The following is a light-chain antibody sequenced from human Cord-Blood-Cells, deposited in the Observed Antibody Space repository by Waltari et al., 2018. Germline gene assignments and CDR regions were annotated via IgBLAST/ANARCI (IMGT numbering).Light chain of an antibody. CDR3: QSADSSGTYWV. CDR2: KDR. CDR1: ALPKQY. J-gene: IGLJ3*02. V-gene: IGLV3-25*03. Sequence: SYELTQPPSVSVSPGQTARNPCSGDALPKQYAYWYQQKPGQAPVLVIHKDRERPSGIPERFSGSSSGTTVTLTISGVQAEDEADYYCQSADSSGTYWVFGGGTKLTVL.